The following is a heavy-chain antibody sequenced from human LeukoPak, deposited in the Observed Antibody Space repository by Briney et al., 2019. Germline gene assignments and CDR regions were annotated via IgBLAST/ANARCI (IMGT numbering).Heavy chain of an antibody. CDR1: GFTLSSYL. J-gene: IGHJ3*02. CDR3: ARDWVAGVPFDAFDI. Sequence: GGSLRLSCAASGFTLSSYLMSWVRQAPGTGLEWVANIKEDGSEKYYVDSVKGRFTISRDNAKNSLYLHMNSLTAEDTAMYYCARDWVAGVPFDAFDIWGQGTMDSVSS. CDR2: IKEDGSEK. D-gene: IGHD3-10*01. V-gene: IGHV3-7*03.